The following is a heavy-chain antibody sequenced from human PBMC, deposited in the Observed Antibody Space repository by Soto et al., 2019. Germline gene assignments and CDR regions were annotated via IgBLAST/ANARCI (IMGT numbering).Heavy chain of an antibody. D-gene: IGHD2-15*01. CDR1: GGTFSSYA. J-gene: IGHJ6*02. Sequence: QVQLVQSGAEVKKPGSSVKVSCTASGGTFSSYAISWVRQAPGQGLEWMGGIIPIFGTANYAQKFQGRVTITADESTSTAYMELSSLSSEDTAVYYCARDGVRCSGGSCYPLFDYYYGMDVWGQGTTVTVSS. V-gene: IGHV1-69*01. CDR3: ARDGVRCSGGSCYPLFDYYYGMDV. CDR2: IIPIFGTA.